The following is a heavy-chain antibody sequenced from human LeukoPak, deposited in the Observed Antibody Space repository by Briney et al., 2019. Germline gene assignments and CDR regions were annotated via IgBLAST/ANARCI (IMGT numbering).Heavy chain of an antibody. CDR3: ATAGRSYYYGMDV. J-gene: IGHJ6*02. Sequence: GRSLRLSCAASGFTFSSYGMHWVRQAPGKGLEWVAVISYDGSNKYYADSVKGRFTISRDNSKNTLYLQMNSLRAEDTAVYYCATAGRSYYYGMDVWGQGTTVTVSS. D-gene: IGHD2-15*01. V-gene: IGHV3-30*03. CDR2: ISYDGSNK. CDR1: GFTFSSYG.